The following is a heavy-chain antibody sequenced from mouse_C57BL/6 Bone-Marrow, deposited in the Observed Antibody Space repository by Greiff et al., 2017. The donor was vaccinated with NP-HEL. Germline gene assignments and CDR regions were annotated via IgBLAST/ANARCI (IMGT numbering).Heavy chain of an antibody. Sequence: EVKLVESGGGLVKPGGSLKLSCAASGFTFSSYAMSWVRQTPEKRLEWVATISDGGSYTYYPENVKGRFTISRDNAKNNLYLQMSHLKSEDTAMYYCARDDYGSSCYYYAMDYWGQGTSVTVSS. CDR1: GFTFSSYA. J-gene: IGHJ4*01. V-gene: IGHV5-4*03. D-gene: IGHD1-1*01. CDR2: ISDGGSYT. CDR3: ARDDYGSSCYYYAMDY.